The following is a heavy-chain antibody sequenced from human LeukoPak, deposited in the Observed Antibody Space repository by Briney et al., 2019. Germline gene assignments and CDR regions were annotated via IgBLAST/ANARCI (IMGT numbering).Heavy chain of an antibody. CDR1: GFTFSSYA. V-gene: IGHV3-23*01. J-gene: IGHJ4*02. CDR3: AKDVRGGCSGGSCYY. Sequence: GGSLXLSCAASGFTFSSYAMSWVRQAPGKGLEWVSAINRSGGRTYYADSVKGRFTISRDNSKNTLFLQMNSLRAEDTAVYYCAKDVRGGCSGGSCYYWGQGTLVTVSS. CDR2: INRSGGRT. D-gene: IGHD2-15*01.